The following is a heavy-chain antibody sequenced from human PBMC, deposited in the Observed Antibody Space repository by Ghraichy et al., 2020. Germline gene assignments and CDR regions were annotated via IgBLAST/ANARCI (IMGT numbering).Heavy chain of an antibody. V-gene: IGHV4-4*02. D-gene: IGHD3-3*01. CDR2: IYYSGST. J-gene: IGHJ5*02. Sequence: SETLSLTCAVSGGSISRSNWWSWVRQPPGKGLEWIGEIYYSGSTNYNPSLKSRVTISVDKSKNQFSLRLISVTAADTAVYYCARESGITIFGVPRENWFDPWGQGTLVTVSS. CDR3: ARESGITIFGVPRENWFDP. CDR1: GGSISRSNW.